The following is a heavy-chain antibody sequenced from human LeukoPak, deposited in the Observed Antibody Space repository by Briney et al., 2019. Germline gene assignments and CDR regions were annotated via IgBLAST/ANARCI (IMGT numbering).Heavy chain of an antibody. D-gene: IGHD2/OR15-2a*01. V-gene: IGHV3-30*18. CDR2: ISHDGSNK. Sequence: PGGSLRLSCAASGFTFSSYAMHWVRQAPGKGLEWVAVISHDGSNKYDGDSVKGRFTISRDNSKNTLYLQMNSLRTEDTAVYYCAKAEPLCDDAFDIWGQGTMVTVSS. CDR3: AKAEPLCDDAFDI. CDR1: GFTFSSYA. J-gene: IGHJ3*02.